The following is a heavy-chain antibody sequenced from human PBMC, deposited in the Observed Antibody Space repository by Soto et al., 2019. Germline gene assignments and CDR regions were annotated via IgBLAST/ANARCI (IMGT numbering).Heavy chain of an antibody. D-gene: IGHD3-22*01. J-gene: IGHJ4*02. CDR1: GYTFTSYD. V-gene: IGHV1-8*01. CDR2: MNPNSGNT. CDR3: ARVRRSYDSSGYYGY. Sequence: QVQRVQSGAEVKKPGASVKVSCKASGYTFTSYDINWVRQATGHGLEWMGWMNPNSGNTGYAQKFQGRVTMTRNTSISTAYMELSSLRSEDTAVYYCARVRRSYDSSGYYGYWGQGTLVTVSS.